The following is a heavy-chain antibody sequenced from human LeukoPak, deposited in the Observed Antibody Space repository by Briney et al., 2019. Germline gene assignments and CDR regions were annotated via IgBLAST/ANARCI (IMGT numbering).Heavy chain of an antibody. CDR3: AKDFSALPTMMGY. Sequence: PGGSLRLSCAASGFTFSRYGMHWVRQAPGKGLEWVAFIRYDGSNKYYADSVKGRFTISRDNSKNTLYLQMNSLRAEDTAVYYCAKDFSALPTMMGYWGQGTLVTVSS. D-gene: IGHD3-22*01. J-gene: IGHJ4*02. V-gene: IGHV3-30*02. CDR1: GFTFSRYG. CDR2: IRYDGSNK.